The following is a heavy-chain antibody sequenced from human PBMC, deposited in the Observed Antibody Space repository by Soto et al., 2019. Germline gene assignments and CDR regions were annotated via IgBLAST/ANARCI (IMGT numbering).Heavy chain of an antibody. CDR1: GGSISSYY. D-gene: IGHD2-15*01. J-gene: IGHJ6*03. CDR2: IYYSGST. CDR3: ARGSCSGGSCANKDYYYYYMDV. Sequence: SEPLSLTCTVSGGSISSYYWSWIRQPPGKGLEWIGYIYYSGSTNYNPSLKSRVTISVDTSKNQFSLKLSSVTAADTAVYYCARGSCSGGSCANKDYYYYYMDVWGKGTTVTVSS. V-gene: IGHV4-59*01.